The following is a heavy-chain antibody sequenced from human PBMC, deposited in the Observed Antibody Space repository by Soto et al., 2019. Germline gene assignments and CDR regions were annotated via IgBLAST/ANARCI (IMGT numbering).Heavy chain of an antibody. J-gene: IGHJ1*01. D-gene: IGHD3-22*01. CDR1: GGTFSSYA. V-gene: IGHV1-69*13. CDR2: IIPIFGTA. CDR3: VLDDSSGYYYVRHFQQ. Sequence: GASVKVSCKASGGTFSSYAISWVRQAPGQGLEWMGGIIPIFGTANYAQKFQGRVTITADESTSTAYMELSSLRSEDTDVYYCVLDDSSGYYYVRHFQQWGQGTLVT.